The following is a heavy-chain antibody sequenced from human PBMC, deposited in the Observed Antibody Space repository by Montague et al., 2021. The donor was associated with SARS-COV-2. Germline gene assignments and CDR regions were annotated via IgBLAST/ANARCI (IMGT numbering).Heavy chain of an antibody. CDR2: IGWNSGSI. CDR1: GFTFDDYA. J-gene: IGHJ6*02. CDR3: AKDQGYDILTGYYPWGMDV. D-gene: IGHD3-9*01. Sequence: SLRLSCAASGFTFDDYAMHWVRQAPGKGLEWVSGIGWNSGSIGYADSVKGRFTISRGNAKNSLYLQMNSLRAEDTALYYCAKDQGYDILTGYYPWGMDVWGQGTTVTVSS. V-gene: IGHV3-9*01.